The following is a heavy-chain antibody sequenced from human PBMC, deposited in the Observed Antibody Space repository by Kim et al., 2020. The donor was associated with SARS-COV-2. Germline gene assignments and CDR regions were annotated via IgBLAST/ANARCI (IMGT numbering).Heavy chain of an antibody. CDR1: GYTFTSYG. V-gene: IGHV1-18*04. CDR3: ARAGYCSSTSCYPSYGMDV. D-gene: IGHD2-2*01. Sequence: ASVKVSCKASGYTFTSYGISWVRQAPGQGLEWMGWISAYNGNTNYAQKLQGRVTMTTDTSTSTAYMELRSLRSDDTAVYYCARAGYCSSTSCYPSYGMDVWGQGTTVTVSS. J-gene: IGHJ6*02. CDR2: ISAYNGNT.